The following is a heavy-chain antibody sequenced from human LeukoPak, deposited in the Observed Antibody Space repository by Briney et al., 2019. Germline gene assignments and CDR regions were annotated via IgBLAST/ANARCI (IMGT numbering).Heavy chain of an antibody. Sequence: ASVTVSCKASGYTFTSYGISWVRQAPGQGLEWMGWISAYNGNTNYAQKLQGRVTMTTDTSTSTAYMELRSLRSDDTAVYYCARDPSSAYYYDSSGYYPWGQGTLVTVSS. J-gene: IGHJ5*02. CDR3: ARDPSSAYYYDSSGYYP. V-gene: IGHV1-18*01. CDR2: ISAYNGNT. D-gene: IGHD3-22*01. CDR1: GYTFTSYG.